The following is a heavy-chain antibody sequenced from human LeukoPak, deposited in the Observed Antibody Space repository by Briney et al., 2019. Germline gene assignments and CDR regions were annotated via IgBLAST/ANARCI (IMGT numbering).Heavy chain of an antibody. J-gene: IGHJ4*02. Sequence: SETLSLTCTVSGGSISSSSYYWGWIRQPPGKGLEWIGSIYYSGSTNYNPSLKSRVTISVDKSKNQFSLKLSSVTAADTAVYYCARDLAVAGTGGYWGQGTLVTVSS. CDR3: ARDLAVAGTGGY. V-gene: IGHV4-39*07. CDR1: GGSISSSSYY. D-gene: IGHD6-19*01. CDR2: IYYSGST.